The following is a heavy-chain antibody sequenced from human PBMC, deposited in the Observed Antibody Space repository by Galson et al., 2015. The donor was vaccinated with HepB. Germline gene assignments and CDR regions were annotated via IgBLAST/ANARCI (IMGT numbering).Heavy chain of an antibody. D-gene: IGHD3-10*01. V-gene: IGHV3-66*01. CDR3: ARDRRTHYGSGSYPN. CDR1: GFTVSSNY. CDR2: IYSGGST. J-gene: IGHJ4*02. Sequence: SLRLSCAASGFTVSSNYMSWVRQAPGKGLEWVSVIYSGGSTYYADSVKGRFTISRDNSKNTLYLQMNSLRAEDTAVYYCARDRRTHYGSGSYPNWGQGTLVTVSS.